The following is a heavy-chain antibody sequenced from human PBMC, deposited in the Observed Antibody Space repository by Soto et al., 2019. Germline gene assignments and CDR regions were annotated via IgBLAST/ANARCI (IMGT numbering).Heavy chain of an antibody. D-gene: IGHD5-12*01. CDR3: PRDIGFDIAY. CDR1: GYTFNDFG. CDR2: IYSKAGTI. Sequence: QVQLVQSGAEVQKPGASVKVSCKTSGYTFNDFGITWVRQAPGLGLEWLCWIYSKAGTINFAPTFQGRVILTTDTSTSTADMELTSLTFDDSAVYCCPRDIGFDIAYWGQGTLVTVS. J-gene: IGHJ4*02. V-gene: IGHV1-18*01.